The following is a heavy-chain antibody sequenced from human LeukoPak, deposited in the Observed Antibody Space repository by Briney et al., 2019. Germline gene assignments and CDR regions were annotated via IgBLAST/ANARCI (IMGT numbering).Heavy chain of an antibody. CDR3: AREREYSGYDSDY. J-gene: IGHJ4*02. D-gene: IGHD5-12*01. Sequence: ASVNVSCKASGYTFTGYYMHWVRQAPGQGLEWMGWINPNSGGTKYAQKFQGRVTLTRDTSMSTAYMELSRLRSDDTAVYYCAREREYSGYDSDYWGQGTLVTVSS. CDR2: INPNSGGT. CDR1: GYTFTGYY. V-gene: IGHV1-2*02.